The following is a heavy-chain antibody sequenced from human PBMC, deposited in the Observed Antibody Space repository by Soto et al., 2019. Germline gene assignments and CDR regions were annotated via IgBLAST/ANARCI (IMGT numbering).Heavy chain of an antibody. Sequence: QITLRESGPPLVKPTQTLTLTCTFSGFSLSTSGVGVGWIRQPPGKALEWLAFIYWDDDRRYSPSLKSRLTITKDTPGNQVVLRMTNMDPVDTGTYYCAHGFCGSSSCHPHFYYYMDVWGEGTTVTVSS. CDR3: AHGFCGSSSCHPHFYYYMDV. CDR2: IYWDDDR. CDR1: GFSLSTSGVG. D-gene: IGHD2-2*01. V-gene: IGHV2-5*02. J-gene: IGHJ6*03.